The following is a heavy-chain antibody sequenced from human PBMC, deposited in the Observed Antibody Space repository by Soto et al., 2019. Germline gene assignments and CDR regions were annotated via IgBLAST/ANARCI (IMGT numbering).Heavy chain of an antibody. CDR2: IYSGGST. J-gene: IGHJ4*02. Sequence: EVQLVESGGGLVQPGGSLRLSCAASGFTVSSNYMSWVRQAPGKGLEWVSVIYSGGSTYYADSVKGRFTISSDNSKNTAYLQMNSLRAEDTAVYYCAREGYSTPYFDYWGQGTLVTVSS. D-gene: IGHD6-13*01. CDR1: GFTVSSNY. CDR3: AREGYSTPYFDY. V-gene: IGHV3-66*01.